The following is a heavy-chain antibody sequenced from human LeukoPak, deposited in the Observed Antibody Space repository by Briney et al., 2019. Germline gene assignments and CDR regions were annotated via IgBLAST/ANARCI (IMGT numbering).Heavy chain of an antibody. D-gene: IGHD3-9*01. CDR3: ANLIDILTGAPDY. CDR1: GFTFSSYA. Sequence: GGSLRLSCAASGFTFSSYAMSWVRQAPGKGLEWVSAISGSGGSIYYADSVKGRFTISRDKSKNTLYLQMNSLRAEDTAVYYCANLIDILTGAPDYWGQGTLVTVSS. V-gene: IGHV3-23*01. CDR2: ISGSGGSI. J-gene: IGHJ4*02.